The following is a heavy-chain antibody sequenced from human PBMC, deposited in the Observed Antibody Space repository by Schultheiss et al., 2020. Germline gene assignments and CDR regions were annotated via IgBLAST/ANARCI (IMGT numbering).Heavy chain of an antibody. CDR1: GGSISSGGYS. J-gene: IGHJ5*02. D-gene: IGHD3-9*01. CDR2: IYHSGST. CDR3: ARGHYDILTGYTPGWFDP. Sequence: TLSLTCAVSGGSISSGGYSWSWIRQPPGKGLEWIGYIYHSGSTYYNPSLKSRVTISVDRSKNQFSLKLSSVTAADTAVYYCARGHYDILTGYTPGWFDPWGQGTLVTVSS. V-gene: IGHV4-30-2*01.